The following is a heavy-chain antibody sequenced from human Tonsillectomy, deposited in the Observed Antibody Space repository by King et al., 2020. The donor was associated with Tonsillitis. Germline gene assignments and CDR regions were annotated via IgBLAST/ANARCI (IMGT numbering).Heavy chain of an antibody. CDR3: ARRSYYCDSSGYFDY. J-gene: IGHJ4*02. V-gene: IGHV4-39*01. CDR1: GGSISSSSYY. CDR2: IYYSGGT. D-gene: IGHD3-22*01. Sequence: QLQESGPGLVKPSETLSLTCTVSGGSISSSSYYWCWSRQPPGKGLECIGSIYYSGGTSYNPSLKSRLTISVDTSKKQFSLRLSSVTAADTAVYYCARRSYYCDSSGYFDYWGQGTLVTVSS.